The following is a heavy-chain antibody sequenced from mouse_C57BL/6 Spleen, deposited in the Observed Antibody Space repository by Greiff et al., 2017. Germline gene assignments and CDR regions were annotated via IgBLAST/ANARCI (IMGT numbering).Heavy chain of an antibody. D-gene: IGHD2-4*01. Sequence: QVQLKQSGPELVKPGASVKISCKASGYAFSSSWMNWVKQRPGKGLEWIGRIYPGDGDTNYNGKFKGKATLTADKSSSTAYMQLSSLTSEDSAVYFCARWIYDYDPYAMDYWGQGTSVTVSS. CDR3: ARWIYDYDPYAMDY. V-gene: IGHV1-82*01. CDR1: GYAFSSSW. J-gene: IGHJ4*01. CDR2: IYPGDGDT.